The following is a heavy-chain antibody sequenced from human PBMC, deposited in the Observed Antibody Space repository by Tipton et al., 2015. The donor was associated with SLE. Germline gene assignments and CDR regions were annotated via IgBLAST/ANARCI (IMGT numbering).Heavy chain of an antibody. CDR2: ISYDGSNK. J-gene: IGHJ6*02. V-gene: IGHV3-30*04. D-gene: IGHD4-17*01. CDR3: ARALGDYGYYYGMDV. CDR1: GFTFSSYE. Sequence: QVQLVQSGGGVVQPGKSLRLSCAASGFTFSSYEMHWVRQAPGKGLEWVAVISYDGSNKYYADSVKGRFTISRDNSKNTLYLQMNSLRAEDTAVYYCARALGDYGYYYGMDVWGQGTTVTVSS.